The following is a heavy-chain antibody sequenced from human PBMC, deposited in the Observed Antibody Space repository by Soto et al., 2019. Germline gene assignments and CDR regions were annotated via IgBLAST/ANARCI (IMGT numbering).Heavy chain of an antibody. D-gene: IGHD1-26*01. CDR3: TRSGGSYSFGY. CDR2: IRSKTHSYAT. J-gene: IGHJ4*02. V-gene: IGHV3-73*02. Sequence: EVQLVESGGGLVQPGESLKLSCAASGFTLSGSAVHWVRQASGKGLEWVGRIRSKTHSYATEYIASVKGRFTMSRDDSNNTAYLQMNGLKNDDTAVYYCTRSGGSYSFGYWGQGTLVTVSS. CDR1: GFTLSGSA.